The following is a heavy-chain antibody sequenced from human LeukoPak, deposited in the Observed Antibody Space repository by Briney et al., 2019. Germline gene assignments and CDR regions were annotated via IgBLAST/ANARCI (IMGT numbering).Heavy chain of an antibody. Sequence: PGGSLRLSCAASGFTFNTYGMSWVRQAPGKGLEWVSGISGSGGATYYADSVKGRFTISRDNSKNTLYLQMNSLRAEDTAVYDCAIGMPGARTGGYYYMDVWGKGTTVTISS. CDR3: AIGMPGARTGGYYYMDV. V-gene: IGHV3-23*01. CDR2: ISGSGGAT. D-gene: IGHD1-14*01. J-gene: IGHJ6*03. CDR1: GFTFNTYG.